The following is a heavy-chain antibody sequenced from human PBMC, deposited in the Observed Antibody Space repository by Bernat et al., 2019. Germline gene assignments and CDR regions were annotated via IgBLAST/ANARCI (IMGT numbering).Heavy chain of an antibody. Sequence: EVQLLESGGGLVQPGGSLRISCAASGFSFSINAMSWVRQAPGRGLEWVSSISESGSSTFYADSVKGRFTISRDNSKNTLYLQMNSLRAEDPAVYYCAKDDVVGVRAGFDYWGQGTLVTVSS. J-gene: IGHJ4*02. V-gene: IGHV3-23*01. CDR1: GFSFSINA. D-gene: IGHD1-26*01. CDR2: ISESGSST. CDR3: AKDDVVGVRAGFDY.